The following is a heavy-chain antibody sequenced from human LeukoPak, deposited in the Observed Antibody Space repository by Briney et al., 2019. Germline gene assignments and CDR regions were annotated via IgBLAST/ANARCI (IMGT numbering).Heavy chain of an antibody. V-gene: IGHV3-23*01. J-gene: IGHJ5*02. CDR1: GFTFSSYA. CDR3: ARDPTWIQLWPHNWFDP. CDR2: ISGSGGST. D-gene: IGHD5-18*01. Sequence: GGSLRLSCAASGFTFSSYAMSWVRQAPGKGLEWVSAISGSGGSTYYADSVKGRFTISRDNSKNTLYLQMNGLRAEDTAVYYCARDPTWIQLWPHNWFDPWGQGTLVTVSS.